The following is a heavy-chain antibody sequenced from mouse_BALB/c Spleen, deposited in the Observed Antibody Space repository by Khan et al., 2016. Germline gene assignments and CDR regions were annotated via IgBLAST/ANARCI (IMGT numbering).Heavy chain of an antibody. CDR3: EREYGNDGPWFGY. J-gene: IGHJ3*01. CDR1: GYSITSDYA. CDR2: ISYSGIT. Sequence: EVQLQESGPGLVKPSQSLSLTCTVTGYSITSDYAWNWIRQFPGNKLEWVGYISYSGITIYNPSLKSRISITRDTSKNQFFLQLNSVTTEDTGTYYCEREYGNDGPWFGYWGQGTLVTVAA. V-gene: IGHV3-2*02. D-gene: IGHD2-10*02.